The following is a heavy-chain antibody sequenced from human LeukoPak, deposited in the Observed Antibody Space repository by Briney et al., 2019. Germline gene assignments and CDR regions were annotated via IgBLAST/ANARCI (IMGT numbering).Heavy chain of an antibody. D-gene: IGHD4-23*01. V-gene: IGHV1-18*01. CDR2: ISAYNGNT. J-gene: IGHJ4*02. CDR3: ARWPSLTFYGGNDDY. Sequence: ASVKVSCKASGYTLTSYGISWARQAPGQGLEWMGWISAYNGNTNYAQKLQGRVTMTTDTSTSTAYMELRSLRSDDTAVYYCARWPSLTFYGGNDDYWGQGTLVTVSS. CDR1: GYTLTSYG.